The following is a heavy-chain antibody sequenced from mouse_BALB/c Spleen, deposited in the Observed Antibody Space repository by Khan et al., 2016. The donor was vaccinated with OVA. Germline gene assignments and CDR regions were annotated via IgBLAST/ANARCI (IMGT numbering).Heavy chain of an antibody. J-gene: IGHJ3*01. D-gene: IGHD2-14*01. Sequence: QVQLQQSGAELVKPGASVKLSCKASGYTFTSYDMNWVRQRPEQGLEWIGWIIPEDGGTKYKEKFKGKATMTRDKSSSTAYMQLRRLTSEDSAGVFGARGGYRGLAYWGQGTLVTVSA. CDR2: IIPEDGGT. CDR3: ARGGYRGLAY. V-gene: IGHV1-85*01. CDR1: GYTFTSYD.